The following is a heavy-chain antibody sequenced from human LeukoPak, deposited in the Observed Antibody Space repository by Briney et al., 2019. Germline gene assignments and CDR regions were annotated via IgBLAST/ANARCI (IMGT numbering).Heavy chain of an antibody. CDR1: GFTFSGSA. CDR3: TREYCSSTSCYNY. J-gene: IGHJ4*02. Sequence: GGSLRLSCAASGFTFSGSATHWVRQASGKGLEWVGRIRSKANSYATAYAASVKGRFTISRDDSKNTAYLQMNSLKTEDTAVYYCTREYCSSTSCYNYWGQGTLVTVSS. CDR2: IRSKANSYAT. D-gene: IGHD2-2*02. V-gene: IGHV3-73*01.